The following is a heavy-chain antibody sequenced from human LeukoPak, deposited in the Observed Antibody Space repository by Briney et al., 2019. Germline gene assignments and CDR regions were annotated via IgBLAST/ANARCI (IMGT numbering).Heavy chain of an antibody. D-gene: IGHD1-26*01. V-gene: IGHV1-69*13. J-gene: IGHJ4*02. CDR2: IIPIFGTA. Sequence: SVKVSCKASGGTFSSYAISWVRQAPGQGLEWMGGIIPIFGTANYAQKFQGRVTITADESTSTAYMELSSLRSEDTAVYYCAKLFTGRVTLLAYWGQGTLVTVSS. CDR3: AKLFTGRVTLLAY. CDR1: GGTFSSYA.